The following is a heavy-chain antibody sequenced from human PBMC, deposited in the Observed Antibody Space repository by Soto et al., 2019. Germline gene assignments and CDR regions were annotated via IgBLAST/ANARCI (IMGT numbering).Heavy chain of an antibody. Sequence: SLRLSCAASGFTFGSYAMSWVRQAPGKGLEWVSAISGGGSGTYYADSVKGRFTISRDNSKKTLFLQMNSLRVEDTAIYYCAKDPKSTVRFNWFDPWGQGTLVTVSS. J-gene: IGHJ5*02. V-gene: IGHV3-23*01. D-gene: IGHD2-8*02. CDR2: ISGGGSGT. CDR3: AKDPKSTVRFNWFDP. CDR1: GFTFGSYA.